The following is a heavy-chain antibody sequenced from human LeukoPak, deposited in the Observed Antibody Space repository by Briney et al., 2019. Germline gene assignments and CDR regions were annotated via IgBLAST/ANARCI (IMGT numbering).Heavy chain of an antibody. CDR3: ARDGSGRERGSGWYSAMDV. Sequence: GGSLRLSCAASGFTVSSNYMNWVRQAPGKGLEWVSVIYTGGNTYYADSVKGRFTISRDNSKNTLYLQMHSLRAEDTAVYYCARDGSGRERGSGWYSAMDVWGQGTTVTVSS. D-gene: IGHD6-19*01. CDR1: GFTVSSNY. CDR2: IYTGGNT. J-gene: IGHJ6*02. V-gene: IGHV3-53*01.